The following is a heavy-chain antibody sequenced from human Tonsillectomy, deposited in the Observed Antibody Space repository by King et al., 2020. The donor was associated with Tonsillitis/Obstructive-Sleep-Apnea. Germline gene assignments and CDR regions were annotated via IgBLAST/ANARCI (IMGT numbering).Heavy chain of an antibody. V-gene: IGHV1-46*01. CDR1: GYTFTSYY. CDR3: ARDRSPEAFDI. CDR2: INPSGGST. Sequence: VQLVESGAEVKKPGASVKVSCKASGYTFTSYYMHWVRQAPGQGLEWMGIINPSGGSTSYAQKFQGRVTMTRDTSTSTVCMELSSLRSEDTAVYYCARDRSPEAFDIWGQGTMVTVSS. J-gene: IGHJ3*02.